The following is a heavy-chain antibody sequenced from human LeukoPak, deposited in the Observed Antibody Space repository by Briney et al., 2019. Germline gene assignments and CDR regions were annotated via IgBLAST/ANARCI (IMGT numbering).Heavy chain of an antibody. J-gene: IGHJ4*02. CDR1: GFTFSSYA. CDR2: ISGSGGST. D-gene: IGHD3-10*01. V-gene: IGHV3-23*01. Sequence: GGSLRLSCAASGFTFSSYAMSWARQAPGKGLEWVSAISGSGGSTYYADSVKGRFTISRDKSKNTLYLQMNSLRAEDTAVYYCARGRPYYYGSGSRYKDYWGQGTLVTVSS. CDR3: ARGRPYYYGSGSRYKDY.